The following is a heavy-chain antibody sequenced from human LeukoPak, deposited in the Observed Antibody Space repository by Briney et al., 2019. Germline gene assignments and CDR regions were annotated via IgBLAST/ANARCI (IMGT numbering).Heavy chain of an antibody. D-gene: IGHD3-22*01. J-gene: IGHJ4*02. V-gene: IGHV4-59*08. CDR3: ARLTGDYYDTSVADY. CDR2: IYYSGST. Sequence: NPSETLSLTCTVSGGSISSYYWSWIRQPPGKGLEWVGYIYYSGSTTYNPSLKSRVTISVDRSKNQFSLKLNSATAADSAVYFCARLTGDYYDTSVADYWGQGLLVTVSS. CDR1: GGSISSYY.